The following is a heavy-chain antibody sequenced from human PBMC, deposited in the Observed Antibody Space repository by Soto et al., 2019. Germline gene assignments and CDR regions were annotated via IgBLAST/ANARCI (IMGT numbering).Heavy chain of an antibody. J-gene: IGHJ6*02. Sequence: HPAGSLRLSCASSGFPYSSYAMHGFRQAPGKGRAWVAVISYDGSNKYYADSVKGRFTISRDNSKNTLYLQMNSLRAEDTAVYYCARPSITMVRGVMLGGMDVWGQGNTVTGCS. CDR3: ARPSITMVRGVMLGGMDV. CDR2: ISYDGSNK. V-gene: IGHV3-30-3*01. CDR1: GFPYSSYA. D-gene: IGHD3-10*01.